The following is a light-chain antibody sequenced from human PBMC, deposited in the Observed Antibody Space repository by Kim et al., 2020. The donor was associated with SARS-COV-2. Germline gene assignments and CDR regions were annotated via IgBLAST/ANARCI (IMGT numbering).Light chain of an antibody. CDR1: NSKIGSNL. Sequence: MPCFRDNSKIGSNLVNWYPQVPGTAPQLRLHNNRQPPSGFPDRFSGSKSGTAASLAISGLQSEDEADYYCSAWDDSLNGVIFGGGTQLTVL. V-gene: IGLV1-44*01. CDR2: NNR. J-gene: IGLJ2*01. CDR3: SAWDDSLNGVI.